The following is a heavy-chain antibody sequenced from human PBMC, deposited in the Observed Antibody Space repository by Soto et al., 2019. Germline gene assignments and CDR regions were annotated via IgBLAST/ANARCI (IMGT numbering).Heavy chain of an antibody. D-gene: IGHD5-12*01. Sequence: KPSETLSLTCTVSGASVGRDDYYWSWIRQQPGKGLEWIGYIYYSGNTNYNPPLKSRLTISVDTSKNQFSLQLRSVTAADTAVYYCARTWIGSPFDFWGQGSLVTVSS. CDR1: GASVGRDDYY. V-gene: IGHV4-31*03. J-gene: IGHJ4*02. CDR2: IYYSGNT. CDR3: ARTWIGSPFDF.